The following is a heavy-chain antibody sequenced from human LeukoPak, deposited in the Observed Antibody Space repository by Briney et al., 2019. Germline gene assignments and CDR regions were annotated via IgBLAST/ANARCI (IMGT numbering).Heavy chain of an antibody. J-gene: IGHJ5*02. CDR1: GYTFTSYG. V-gene: IGHV1-18*01. Sequence: ASVKVSCKASGYTFTSYGISWVRQAPGQGLEWMGWISAYNGNTNYAQKLQGRVTMTTDTSTSTAYMELRSLRSDDTAVYYCARWRGARNEGASSLNWFDPWGQGTLVTVSS. CDR3: ARWRGARNEGASSLNWFDP. CDR2: ISAYNGNT. D-gene: IGHD6-13*01.